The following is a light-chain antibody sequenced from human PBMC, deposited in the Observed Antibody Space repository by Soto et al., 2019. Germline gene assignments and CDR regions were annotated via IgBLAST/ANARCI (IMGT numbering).Light chain of an antibody. V-gene: IGLV2-11*01. CDR2: DVN. Sequence: QSALTQPRSVSGSPGQSVTISCTGSRSDVGAYNYVSWYQHNPGKAPKLLIYDVNKRPSGVPDRFSGSKFGNTASLTISGLQADDEANFYCCSYAGSYDYVFGTGTKLTVL. J-gene: IGLJ1*01. CDR1: RSDVGAYNY. CDR3: CSYAGSYDYV.